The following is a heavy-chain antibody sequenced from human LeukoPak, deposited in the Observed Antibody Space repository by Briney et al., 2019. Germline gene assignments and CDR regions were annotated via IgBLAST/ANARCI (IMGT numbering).Heavy chain of an antibody. CDR3: ARRSDRKGFDY. Sequence: GESLKISCQGSGFNFANSWIGWVRQTPGKGPEWVGLIYPDDSDIRYSPTFQGHVSISADKSTSTAYPHLISLKASDTAMYYCARRSDRKGFDYWGQGTLVIISS. D-gene: IGHD3-22*01. V-gene: IGHV5-51*01. CDR2: IYPDDSDI. CDR1: GFNFANSW. J-gene: IGHJ4*02.